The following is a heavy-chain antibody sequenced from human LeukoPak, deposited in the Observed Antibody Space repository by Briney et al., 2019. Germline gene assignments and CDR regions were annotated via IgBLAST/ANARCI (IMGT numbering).Heavy chain of an antibody. CDR2: IRYDGSNK. Sequence: GGSRGLSWPAPGSTFSSYGRPWVGQAPGKGLGGVEFIRYDGSNKYYADSVKGRFTISRDNSKNTLYLQMNSLRAEDTAVYYCAKDLLDIVVVPAAQVDYWGQGTLVTVSS. D-gene: IGHD2-2*03. V-gene: IGHV3-30*02. CDR3: AKDLLDIVVVPAAQVDY. CDR1: GSTFSSYG. J-gene: IGHJ4*02.